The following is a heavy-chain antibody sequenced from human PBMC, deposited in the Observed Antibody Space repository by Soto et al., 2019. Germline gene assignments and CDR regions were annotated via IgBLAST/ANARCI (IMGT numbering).Heavy chain of an antibody. CDR2: IDPNSGAS. J-gene: IGHJ6*02. CDR3: ARDWPDTYCGGDCPLGYYYHGMDV. Sequence: QVELVQSGAEVKKPGASVKVSCKPSGYTFTDLYIHWVRQAPGLGLEWMGWIDPNSGASRRTQKFQGSLTMTRDTSTSTVYMELSSLRSDDTAVYFCARDWPDTYCGGDCPLGYYYHGMDVWGQGTAVTVSS. CDR1: GYTFTDLY. V-gene: IGHV1-2*02. D-gene: IGHD2-21*02.